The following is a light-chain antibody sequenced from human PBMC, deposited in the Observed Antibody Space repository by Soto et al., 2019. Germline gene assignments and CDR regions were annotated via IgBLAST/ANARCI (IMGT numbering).Light chain of an antibody. CDR1: TSNIGSNT. CDR2: SNN. J-gene: IGLJ1*01. Sequence: QCFLTQPPYASGTRGQRFTIACSGSTSNIGSNTVNWYQHLPVTAPKLLIYSNNQRPSGVPDRFSGSKSGTSASLAISGLQSDDEADYYCAAWDDSLSGYVFGTGTKVTVL. V-gene: IGLV1-44*01. CDR3: AAWDDSLSGYV.